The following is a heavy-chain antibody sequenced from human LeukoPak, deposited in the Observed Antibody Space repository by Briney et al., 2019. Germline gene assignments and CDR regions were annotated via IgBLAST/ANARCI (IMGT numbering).Heavy chain of an antibody. V-gene: IGHV3-30-3*01. CDR2: ISYDGSNK. CDR1: GFTFSSYA. J-gene: IGHJ4*02. D-gene: IGHD6-19*01. Sequence: GRSLRLSCAASGFTFSSYAMHWVRQAPGKGLEWVAVISYDGSNKYYADSVKGRFTISRDNSRNTVYMQVDSLRAEDTAIYYCAGDRNSDWYSPLDYWGQGSQVTVSP. CDR3: AGDRNSDWYSPLDY.